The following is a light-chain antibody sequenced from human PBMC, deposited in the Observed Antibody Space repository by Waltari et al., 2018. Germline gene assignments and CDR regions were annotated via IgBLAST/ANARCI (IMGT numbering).Light chain of an antibody. V-gene: IGKV1-33*01. Sequence: DIQMTQSPSSLSASVGDRVTIPCQASQDISNFLNWYQQKPGKAPKLLIYDASNLETGVPSRSSGSGSGTDFNFTISNLQPEDIATYYCQPYVNLPLTFGQGTRVEIK. CDR2: DAS. CDR1: QDISNF. CDR3: QPYVNLPLT. J-gene: IGKJ1*01.